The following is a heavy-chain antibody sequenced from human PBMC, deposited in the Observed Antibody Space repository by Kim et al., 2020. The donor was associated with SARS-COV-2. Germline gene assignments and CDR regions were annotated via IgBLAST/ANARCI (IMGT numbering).Heavy chain of an antibody. J-gene: IGHJ3*02. CDR2: IKQDGSEK. V-gene: IGHV3-7*01. CDR1: GFTFSSYW. D-gene: IGHD3-22*01. Sequence: GGSLRLSCAASGFTFSSYWMSWVRQAPGKGLEWVANIKQDGSEKYYVDSVKGRFTISRDNAKNSLYLQMNSLRAEDTAVYYCARVRYYDSSGYYLVSGDAFDIWGQGTMVTVSS. CDR3: ARVRYYDSSGYYLVSGDAFDI.